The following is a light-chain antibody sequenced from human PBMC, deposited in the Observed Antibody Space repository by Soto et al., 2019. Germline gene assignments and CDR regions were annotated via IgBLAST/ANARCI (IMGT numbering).Light chain of an antibody. CDR3: QQYGGLPT. V-gene: IGKV3-20*01. CDR2: EAS. Sequence: EIVLTQSQPTLSLSPVERATLSCRARQSVRSYLVWYQQKPGQAPRLLMYEASSRATGIPDRFRGSGSGTDFTLTISRLAPEAFAAYYRQQYGGLPTFGQGTKVDIK. CDR1: QSVRSY. J-gene: IGKJ1*01.